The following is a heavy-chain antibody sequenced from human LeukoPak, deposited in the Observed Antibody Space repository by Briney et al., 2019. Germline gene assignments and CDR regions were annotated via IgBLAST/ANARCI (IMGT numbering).Heavy chain of an antibody. J-gene: IGHJ4*02. CDR3: VKDMGRGGGAVIDY. V-gene: IGHV3-23*01. CDR1: GFTFSSYA. D-gene: IGHD2-21*01. CDR2: ISGSGGNT. Sequence: GGSLRLSCAASGFTFSSYAMSWVRQAPGKGLEWVSVISGSGGNTYYANSVRGRFTISRDNSRNTPYLQVSSLGTDDTGLYYCVKDMGRGGGAVIDYWGQGTLVTVSS.